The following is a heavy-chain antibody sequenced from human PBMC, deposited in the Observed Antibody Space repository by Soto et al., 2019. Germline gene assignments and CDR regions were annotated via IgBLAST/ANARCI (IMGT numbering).Heavy chain of an antibody. Sequence: GGSLRLSCAASGFSLSDYYMTWIRQAPGKGLEWLSYIDSGENIIYYADSVKGRLTISRDNAKNSLYLQMTSLRAEDTAVYYCATFKVGRADYYYYHMDVWGKGTPVTVSS. D-gene: IGHD1-26*01. V-gene: IGHV3-11*01. CDR3: ATFKVGRADYYYYHMDV. CDR1: GFSLSDYY. CDR2: IDSGENII. J-gene: IGHJ6*03.